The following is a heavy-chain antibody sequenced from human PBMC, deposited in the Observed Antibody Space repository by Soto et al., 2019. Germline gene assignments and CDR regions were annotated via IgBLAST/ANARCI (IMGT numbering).Heavy chain of an antibody. CDR3: ASDSGYDLEYFHH. CDR1: GGSISSYY. V-gene: IGHV4-59*08. J-gene: IGHJ1*01. D-gene: IGHD5-12*01. CDR2: IYYSGST. Sequence: QVQLQESGPGLVKASETLSLTCTVSGGSISSYYWSWIRQPPGKGLEWIGYIYYSGSTLYNPSLTSRVTISVDTSKNQFSLRLRSVTAADTAMYYCASDSGYDLEYFHHWGQGTLVSVSS.